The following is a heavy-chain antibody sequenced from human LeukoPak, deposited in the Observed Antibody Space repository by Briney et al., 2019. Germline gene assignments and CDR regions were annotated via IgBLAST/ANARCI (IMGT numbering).Heavy chain of an antibody. CDR1: AFTISSHS. CDR2: ISSSSSYI. J-gene: IGHJ4*02. V-gene: IGHV3-21*01. CDR3: AREAYGGNSDGTFDY. D-gene: IGHD4-23*01. Sequence: GGSLRLSCVVSAFTISSHSMNWVRQAPGKGLEWVSSISSSSSYIYYADSVKGRFTISRDNAKNSLYLQMNSLRAEDTAVYYCAREAYGGNSDGTFDYWGQGTLVTVSS.